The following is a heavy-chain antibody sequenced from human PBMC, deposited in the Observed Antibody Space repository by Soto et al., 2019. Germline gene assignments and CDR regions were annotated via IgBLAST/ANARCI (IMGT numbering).Heavy chain of an antibody. J-gene: IGHJ6*02. CDR1: GASLSRGGYF. Sequence: QVLLQESGPGLVKPSQTLSLTCTVSGASLSRGGYFWSWIRQHPEKGLEWIGHIYYSGDTYFNPSLKSRLTISIDTSKSQFSLNLASVTAADTAVYYCSGVSKGQIAPYGMDVWGQGTTVTVSS. D-gene: IGHD6-13*01. CDR3: SGVSKGQIAPYGMDV. CDR2: IYYSGDT. V-gene: IGHV4-31*03.